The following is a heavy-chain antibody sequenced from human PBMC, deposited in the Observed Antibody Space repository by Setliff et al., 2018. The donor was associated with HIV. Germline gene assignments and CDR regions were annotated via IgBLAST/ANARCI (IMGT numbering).Heavy chain of an antibody. CDR2: ITHSGST. CDR1: GGSFSGYY. V-gene: IGHV4-34*01. Sequence: SETLSLTCAVYGGSFSGYYWNWIRQSPGKGLEWIGEITHSGSTNYNPSLKSRVTISLDTSNNQFSLKLTSVTAADTAMYYCASFFVTTVTNQDYWGQGTPVTVSS. CDR3: ASFFVTTVTNQDY. D-gene: IGHD4-17*01. J-gene: IGHJ4*02.